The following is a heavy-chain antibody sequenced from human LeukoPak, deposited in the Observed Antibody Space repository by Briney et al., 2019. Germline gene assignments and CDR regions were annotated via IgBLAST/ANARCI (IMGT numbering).Heavy chain of an antibody. D-gene: IGHD5-18*01. Sequence: GASVTVSCTASVYTFTNYGISWVRQAPGQGREWMGWISDYNGITNYAQTFQGRVTMTTDTSTSTAYMELRSLRSDDTGVYYCARYSYGLYYFDSWGQGTLVTVSS. V-gene: IGHV1-18*01. CDR1: VYTFTNYG. J-gene: IGHJ4*02. CDR2: ISDYNGIT. CDR3: ARYSYGLYYFDS.